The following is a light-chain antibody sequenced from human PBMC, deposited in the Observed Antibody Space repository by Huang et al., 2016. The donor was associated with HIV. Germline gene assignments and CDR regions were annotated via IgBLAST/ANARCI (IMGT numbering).Light chain of an antibody. CDR1: EGGGNS. CDR3: QQRAKD. J-gene: IGKJ4*01. Sequence: EVVLTQSPATLSLSPGERATLSCRASEGGGNSLAWYQQRPGQAPRLLIYDASNRATGIPARFSGSGSGTDFTLTISSLEPEDFAVYYCQQRAKDFGGGTKVEMK. CDR2: DAS. V-gene: IGKV3-11*01.